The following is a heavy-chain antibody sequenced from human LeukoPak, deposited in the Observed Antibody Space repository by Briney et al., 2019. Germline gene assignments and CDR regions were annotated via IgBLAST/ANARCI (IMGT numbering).Heavy chain of an antibody. J-gene: IGHJ4*02. CDR2: INPSGGST. CDR1: GYTFTSYY. D-gene: IGHD6-19*01. Sequence: ASVKVSCKASGYTFTSYYMHWVRQAPGQGLEWMGIINPSGGSTSYAQKFQGRVTMTRDTSTSTVYMELSSLRPEDTAVYYCARDTVAGMAFDYWGQGTLVTVSS. CDR3: ARDTVAGMAFDY. V-gene: IGHV1-46*01.